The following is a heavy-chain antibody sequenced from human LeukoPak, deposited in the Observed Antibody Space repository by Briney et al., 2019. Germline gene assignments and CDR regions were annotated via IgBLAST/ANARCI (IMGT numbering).Heavy chain of an antibody. J-gene: IGHJ4*02. Sequence: GGSLRLSCAASGFTFSNYTMHWVRQAPGKGLEWVAVISYDGSNKYYADSVKGRFTISRDNSKNTLYLQMNSLRAEDTAVYYCARDNAIWNGRPFDYWGQGTLVTVSS. CDR3: ARDNAIWNGRPFDY. CDR1: GFTFSNYT. CDR2: ISYDGSNK. V-gene: IGHV3-30*04. D-gene: IGHD3-3*01.